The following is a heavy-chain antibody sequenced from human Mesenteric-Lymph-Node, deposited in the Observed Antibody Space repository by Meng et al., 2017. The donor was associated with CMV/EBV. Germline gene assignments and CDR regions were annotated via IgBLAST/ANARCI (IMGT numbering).Heavy chain of an antibody. D-gene: IGHD3-10*01. V-gene: IGHV3-21*01. Sequence: GGPLRLSCAASGFTFSSYSMNWVRQAPGRGLEWVSVISRTGGTIFYADSLQGRFAISRDNAKNSLYLQMNSLRAEDTAVYYCAREGPGIPDQYLDYWGLGTLVTVSS. CDR3: AREGPGIPDQYLDY. CDR1: GFTFSSYS. J-gene: IGHJ4*02. CDR2: ISRTGGTI.